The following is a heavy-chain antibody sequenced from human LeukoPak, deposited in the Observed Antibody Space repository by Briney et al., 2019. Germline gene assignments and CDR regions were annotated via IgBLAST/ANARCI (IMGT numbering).Heavy chain of an antibody. J-gene: IGHJ5*02. Sequence: ASVKVSCKSSGYTFTRHYMHWVRQAPGQGLEWMGVINPGGSCTSYAQKFQGRDTMTRDMSTSTDYMELSSMRSEDTAVYYCARDNSVGDTAWWFDPWGQGTMVTVPS. V-gene: IGHV1-46*01. CDR3: ARDNSVGDTAWWFDP. D-gene: IGHD1-26*01. CDR1: GYTFTRHY. CDR2: INPGGSCT.